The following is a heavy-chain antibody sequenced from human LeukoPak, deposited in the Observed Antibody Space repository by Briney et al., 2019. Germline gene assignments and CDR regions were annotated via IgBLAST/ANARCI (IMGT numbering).Heavy chain of an antibody. CDR3: ARDNCSSTSCVDY. CDR2: ISYDGSNK. V-gene: IGHV3-30-3*01. Sequence: PGRSLRLSCAASGFTFGSYAMHWVRQAPGKGLEWVAVISYDGSNKYYADSVKGRFTISRDNSKNTLYLQMNSLRAEDTAVYYCARDNCSSTSCVDYWGQGTLVTVSS. J-gene: IGHJ4*02. D-gene: IGHD2-2*01. CDR1: GFTFGSYA.